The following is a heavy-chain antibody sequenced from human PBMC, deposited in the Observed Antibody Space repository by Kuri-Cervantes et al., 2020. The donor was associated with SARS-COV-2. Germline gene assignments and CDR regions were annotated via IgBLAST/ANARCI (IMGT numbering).Heavy chain of an antibody. CDR2: IYYSGST. CDR1: GGSISSSSYY. Sequence: GSLRLSCTVSGGSISSSSYYWGWIRQPPGKGLEWIGSIYYSGSTYYNPSLKSRVTISVDTSKNQFSLKLSSVTAADTAVYYCVENDYYDGSGYSHFDYWGQGTLVTVSS. V-gene: IGHV4-39*01. J-gene: IGHJ4*02. CDR3: VENDYYDGSGYSHFDY. D-gene: IGHD3-22*01.